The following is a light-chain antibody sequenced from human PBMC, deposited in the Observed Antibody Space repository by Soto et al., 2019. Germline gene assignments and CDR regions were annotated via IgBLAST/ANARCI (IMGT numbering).Light chain of an antibody. CDR1: SSNIGGNS. J-gene: IGLJ3*02. CDR2: DDN. Sequence: QSVMTQPPSVSAAPGQKVTISCSGSSSNIGGNSVSWYQQLPGTAPKLLIYDDNKRPSGVPDRFSGSKSGTSASLAISGLQSEDEADYYCVTWDDSPRWVFGGGTKLTVL. CDR3: VTWDDSPRWV. V-gene: IGLV1-51*01.